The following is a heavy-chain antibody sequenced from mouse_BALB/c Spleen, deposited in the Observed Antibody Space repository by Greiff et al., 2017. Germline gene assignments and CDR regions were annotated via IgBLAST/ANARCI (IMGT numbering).Heavy chain of an antibody. Sequence: QVQLQQSGAELVRPGTSVKVSCKASGYAFTNYLIEWVKQRPGQGLEWIGVINPGSGGTNYNEKFKGKATLTADKSSSTAYMQLSSLTSDDSAVYFCARHITPVGGVDAWGPGTTLTVSS. CDR1: GYAFTNYL. D-gene: IGHD1-1*01. CDR3: ARHITPVGGVDA. V-gene: IGHV1-54*01. J-gene: IGHJ2*01. CDR2: INPGSGGT.